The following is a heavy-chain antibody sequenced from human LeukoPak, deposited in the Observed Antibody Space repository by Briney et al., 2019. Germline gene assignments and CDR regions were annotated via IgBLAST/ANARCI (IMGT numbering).Heavy chain of an antibody. CDR3: ASRLTDYGSGSYYRAFDI. CDR1: GGTFRSYA. J-gene: IGHJ3*02. Sequence: SVKVSCKASGGTFRSYAISWVRQAPGQGLEWMGGIIPIFGTANYAQKFQGRVTITADESTSTAYMGLSSLRSEDTAVYYCASRLTDYGSGSYYRAFDIWGQGTMVTVSS. D-gene: IGHD3-10*01. V-gene: IGHV1-69*13. CDR2: IIPIFGTA.